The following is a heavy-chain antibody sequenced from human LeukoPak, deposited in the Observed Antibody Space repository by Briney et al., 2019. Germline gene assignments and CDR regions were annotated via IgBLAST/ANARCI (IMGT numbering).Heavy chain of an antibody. CDR2: ISSSSSYI. V-gene: IGHV3-21*01. CDR3: AREKVTTDGMDV. J-gene: IGHJ6*02. Sequence: GGSLRLSCAASGFTFSSYSMNWVRQAPGEGLEWVSSISSSSSYIYYADSVKGRFTISRDNAKNSLYLQMNSLRAEDTAVCYCAREKVTTDGMDVWGQGTTVTVSS. CDR1: GFTFSSYS. D-gene: IGHD4-17*01.